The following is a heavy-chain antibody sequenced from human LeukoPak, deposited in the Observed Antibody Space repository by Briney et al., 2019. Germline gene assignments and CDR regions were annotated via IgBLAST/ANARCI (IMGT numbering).Heavy chain of an antibody. V-gene: IGHV3-21*01. CDR1: GFTFSSYS. J-gene: IGHJ3*02. Sequence: GGSLRLSCAASGFTFSSYSMNWVRQAPGKGLEWVSSISSSSSYIYYADSVKGRFTISRDNAKNSLYLQMNSLRAEDTAVYYCASTETSYYDSSGQWGAFDIWGQGTMVTVSS. CDR2: ISSSSSYI. CDR3: ASTETSYYDSSGQWGAFDI. D-gene: IGHD3-22*01.